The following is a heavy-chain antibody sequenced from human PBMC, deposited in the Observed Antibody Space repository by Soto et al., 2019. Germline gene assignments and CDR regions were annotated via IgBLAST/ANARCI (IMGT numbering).Heavy chain of an antibody. CDR3: AKGFIVVVTVIRPDDAFDV. CDR2: ISGGGGST. V-gene: IGHV3-23*01. J-gene: IGHJ3*01. D-gene: IGHD2-21*02. Sequence: EVQLLESGGGLVQPGGSLRLSCAASGFTFGNFGMNWVRQAPGKGLEWVSDISGGGGSTYYADSVKGRFTISRDPSKNTIFLEMNRLRAEDTAVYYCAKGFIVVVTVIRPDDAFDVWGQGTVVTVSS. CDR1: GFTFGNFG.